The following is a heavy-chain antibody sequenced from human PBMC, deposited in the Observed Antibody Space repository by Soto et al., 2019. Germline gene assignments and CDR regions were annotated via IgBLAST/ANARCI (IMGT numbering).Heavy chain of an antibody. CDR2: IIPLFGTA. CDR3: ARDGGRHSGGIDY. J-gene: IGHJ4*01. Sequence: QVQLVQSGAEVKKPGSSVKVSCKASGGTFSSYSINWVRQAPGQGLEWMGEIIPLFGTAKYAQKFHGRVTISADEYTSRAYMELSSLISEDPALYYCARDGGRHSGGIDYWGHGPLVTVS. D-gene: IGHD1-26*01. CDR1: GGTFSSYS. V-gene: IGHV1-69*01.